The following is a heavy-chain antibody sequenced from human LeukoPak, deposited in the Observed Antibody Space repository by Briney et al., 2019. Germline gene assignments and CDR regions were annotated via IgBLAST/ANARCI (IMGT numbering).Heavy chain of an antibody. D-gene: IGHD1-14*01. J-gene: IGHJ3*02. CDR2: ISYDGSNK. Sequence: GGSLRLSCAASGFTFSSYAMHWVRQAPGKGLEWVAVISYDGSNKYYADPVKGRFTISRDNSKNTLYLQMNSLRAEDTALYYCAKDLAGWVGHAFDIWGQGTMVTVSS. V-gene: IGHV3-30*04. CDR1: GFTFSSYA. CDR3: AKDLAGWVGHAFDI.